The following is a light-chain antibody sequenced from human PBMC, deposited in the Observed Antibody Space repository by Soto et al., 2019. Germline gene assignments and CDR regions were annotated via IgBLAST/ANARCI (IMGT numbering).Light chain of an antibody. V-gene: IGKV1-5*01. J-gene: IGKJ1*01. CDR2: DAS. CDR3: QQYNDEPWT. Sequence: DIQMTQSPSTLSASAGDRVTITCRASQNIGNWLAWYQQKPGKTPDLLIYDASSLESGVPLRFSGSGSGTEFTLTISSLQTDDSAIYYCQQYNDEPWTFGQGTKVEIK. CDR1: QNIGNW.